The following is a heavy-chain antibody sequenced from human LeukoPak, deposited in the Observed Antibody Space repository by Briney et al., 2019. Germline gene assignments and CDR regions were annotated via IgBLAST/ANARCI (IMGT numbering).Heavy chain of an antibody. Sequence: GGSLRLSCAASGYTFSSYSMNWLRQALGKGLEWVAAISSDSYYIYYADSLKGRFTISRDNAKNSLFLQMSGLRVDDTAVYFCARERSRVSDYWGQGTLVTVSS. CDR1: GYTFSSYS. V-gene: IGHV3-21*01. CDR2: ISSDSYYI. CDR3: ARERSRVSDY. J-gene: IGHJ4*02.